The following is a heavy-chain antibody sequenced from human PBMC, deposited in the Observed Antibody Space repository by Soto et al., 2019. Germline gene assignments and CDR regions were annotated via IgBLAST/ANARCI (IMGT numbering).Heavy chain of an antibody. V-gene: IGHV1-24*01. D-gene: IGHD3-3*01. CDR3: ATHPPDFSTGYYTF. J-gene: IGHJ4*02. CDR1: VYTLTELS. Sequence: ASVKVSCKVSVYTLTELSMHLVRQTPGKGLEWMGGFYPEDGKTIYAQKFQGRVTMTEDTSTDTAYMALISLISEHTAVYYCATHPPDFSTGYYTFWGQGTTVTVSS. CDR2: FYPEDGKT.